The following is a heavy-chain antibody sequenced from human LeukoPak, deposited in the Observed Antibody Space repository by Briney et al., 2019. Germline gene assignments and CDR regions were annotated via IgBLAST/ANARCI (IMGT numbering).Heavy chain of an antibody. CDR2: ISSNGGST. J-gene: IGHJ5*02. Sequence: PGGSLRLSCAACGFTFSSYAMHWVRQAPGKGLEYVSGISSNGGSTYYANSVKGRFTISRDNSKNTLYLQMNSLRPDDTAVYYCAKDRDLASWGQGTLVTVSS. CDR1: GFTFSSYA. V-gene: IGHV3-64*01. CDR3: AKDRDLAS.